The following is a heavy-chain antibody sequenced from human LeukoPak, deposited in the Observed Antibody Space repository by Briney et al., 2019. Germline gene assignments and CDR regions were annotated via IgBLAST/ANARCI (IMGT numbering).Heavy chain of an antibody. CDR2: ISSSSSYI. CDR1: GFTFSSYS. CDR3: AREGITIFGVVTGDAFDI. V-gene: IGHV3-21*01. D-gene: IGHD3-3*01. J-gene: IGHJ3*02. Sequence: GGSLRLSCAASGFTFSSYSMNWVRQAPGKGLEWVSSISSSSSYIYYADSVKGRFTISRDNAKNSLYLQMNSLRAEDTAVYYCAREGITIFGVVTGDAFDIWGQGTMVTVSS.